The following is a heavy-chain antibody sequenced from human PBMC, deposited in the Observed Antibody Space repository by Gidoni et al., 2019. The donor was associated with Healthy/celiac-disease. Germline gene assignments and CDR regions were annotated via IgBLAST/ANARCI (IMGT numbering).Heavy chain of an antibody. Sequence: EVQLVESGGGLVQPGRSLRLSCAASGFTFDDYAMHWVRQATGKGLEWVSGISWNSGSIGYADSVKGRFTISRDNAKNSLYLQMNSLRAEDTALYYCAKDLRGRVTVSPTGRSFDLWGRGTLVTVSS. V-gene: IGHV3-9*01. CDR2: ISWNSGSI. CDR1: GFTFDDYA. J-gene: IGHJ2*01. D-gene: IGHD2-21*02. CDR3: AKDLRGRVTVSPTGRSFDL.